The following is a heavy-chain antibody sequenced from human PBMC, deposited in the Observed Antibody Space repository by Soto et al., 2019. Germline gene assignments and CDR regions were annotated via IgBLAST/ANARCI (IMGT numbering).Heavy chain of an antibody. V-gene: IGHV4-34*01. CDR1: GGSFSGYY. CDR3: ARGGEYSTSFDY. J-gene: IGHJ4*02. D-gene: IGHD6-6*01. CDR2: INHSGYT. Sequence: QMHLQQWGAGLLKPSETLSLTCAVYGGSFSGYYWSWIRQSPGKGLEWIGEINHSGYTNYSPSLKSRVTISVDTSKNQFSLNLSSVTAADTAVYYCARGGEYSTSFDYWGQGTLVTVSS.